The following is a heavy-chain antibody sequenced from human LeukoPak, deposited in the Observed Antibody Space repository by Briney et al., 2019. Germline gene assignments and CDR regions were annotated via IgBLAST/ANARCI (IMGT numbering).Heavy chain of an antibody. CDR2: IYHSGST. Sequence: SETLSLTCTVSGYSINSGYYWGWIRQPPGKGLEWIGSIYHSGSTYYNPSLKSRVTISVDTSKNQFSLKLSSVTAADTAVYHCARVLKGRAPFDYWGQGTLVTVSS. V-gene: IGHV4-38-2*02. CDR3: ARVLKGRAPFDY. CDR1: GYSINSGYY. J-gene: IGHJ4*02.